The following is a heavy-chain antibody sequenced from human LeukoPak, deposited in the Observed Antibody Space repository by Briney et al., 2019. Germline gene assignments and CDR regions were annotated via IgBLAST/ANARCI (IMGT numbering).Heavy chain of an antibody. Sequence: ASVKVSCKVSGYTLTELSMHWVRQAPGKELEWMGGFDPEDGETIYAQKFQGRVTMTEDTSTDTAYMELSSLRSEDTAVYYCATDLMQPPSGMMITFGGVIAPYWGQGTLVTVSS. CDR3: ATDLMQPPSGMMITFGGVIAPY. J-gene: IGHJ4*02. D-gene: IGHD3-16*02. V-gene: IGHV1-24*01. CDR1: GYTLTELS. CDR2: FDPEDGET.